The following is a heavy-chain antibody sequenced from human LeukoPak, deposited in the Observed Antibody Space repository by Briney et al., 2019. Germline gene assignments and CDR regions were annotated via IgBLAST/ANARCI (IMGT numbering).Heavy chain of an antibody. D-gene: IGHD2-21*01. Sequence: GGSLTHPCVPSGVTFSSYWMSWVRQAPGKGLEWVANINLDGSERNYVDSVEGRLTISRDNAKNLLYLEMNSLRADDTAVYYCARPSSYSGAWGSDHWGQGTLVTVGS. CDR3: ARPSSYSGAWGSDH. CDR1: GVTFSSYW. J-gene: IGHJ4*02. CDR2: INLDGSER. V-gene: IGHV3-7*01.